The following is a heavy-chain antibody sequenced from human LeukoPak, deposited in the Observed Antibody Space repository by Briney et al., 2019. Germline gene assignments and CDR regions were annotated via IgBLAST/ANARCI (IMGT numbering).Heavy chain of an antibody. CDR1: GFSLTSTGVG. CDR2: IFWNDEK. CDR3: AHIPVNSGYVSFDY. Sequence: ESGPTLVKPTQTLTLTCAFSGFSLTSTGVGVGWIRQPPAKALEWLAFIFWNDEKRYSPSLNSRLTITKDTSKNQVVLTMTNMDPMDTATYYCAHIPVNSGYVSFDYWGQGTLVTVSS. J-gene: IGHJ4*02. D-gene: IGHD5-12*01. V-gene: IGHV2-5*01.